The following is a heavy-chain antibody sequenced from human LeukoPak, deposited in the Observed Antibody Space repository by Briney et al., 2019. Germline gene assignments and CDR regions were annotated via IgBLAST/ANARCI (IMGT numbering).Heavy chain of an antibody. CDR2: ISYDGKKE. V-gene: IGHV3-30*18. CDR1: GFTFSSYG. D-gene: IGHD4-17*01. Sequence: GGSLRLSCATSGFTFSSYGINWVRQASGKGLEWVAGISYDGKKEFYLDSVKGRFTISRDSIKNTVYLQMNSLRPEDTAVYYCAKDGGSAGDFLRAIYWGQGASVTVAS. J-gene: IGHJ4*02. CDR3: AKDGGSAGDFLRAIY.